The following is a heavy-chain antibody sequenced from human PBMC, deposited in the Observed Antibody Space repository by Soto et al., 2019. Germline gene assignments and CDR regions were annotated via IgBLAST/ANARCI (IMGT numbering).Heavy chain of an antibody. Sequence: GASVKVSWKASGYTFTSYDINWVRQATGQGLEWMGWMNPNSGNTGYAQKFQGRVTMTRNTSISTAYMELSSLRSEDTAVYYCASSRYYDFWSGYYKYYYGMDVWGQGTTVTVSS. CDR1: GYTFTSYD. CDR3: ASSRYYDFWSGYYKYYYGMDV. V-gene: IGHV1-8*01. J-gene: IGHJ6*02. CDR2: MNPNSGNT. D-gene: IGHD3-3*01.